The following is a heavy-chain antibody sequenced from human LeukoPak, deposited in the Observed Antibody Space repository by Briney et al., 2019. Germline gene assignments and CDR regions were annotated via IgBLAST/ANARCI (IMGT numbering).Heavy chain of an antibody. CDR3: AKVGMGEVLYYFDY. J-gene: IGHJ4*02. CDR1: GFTFDSFG. Sequence: GGSLRLSCEVSGFTFDSFGLSWVRQAPGKGLEWVSAISGSGGSTYYADSVKGRFTISRDNSKNTLYLQMNSLRAEDTAVYYCAKVGMGEVLYYFDYWGQGTLVTVSS. V-gene: IGHV3-23*01. D-gene: IGHD1-26*01. CDR2: ISGSGGST.